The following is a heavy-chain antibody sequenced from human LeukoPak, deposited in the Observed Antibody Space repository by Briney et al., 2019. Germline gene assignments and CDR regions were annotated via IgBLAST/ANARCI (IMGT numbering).Heavy chain of an antibody. CDR1: GFTFSSYA. D-gene: IGHD4-17*01. Sequence: GGSLRLSCAASGFTFSSYAMHWVRQAPGKGLEWVAVISYDGSNKYYADSVKGRFTISRDNSKNTLYLQMNSLRAEDTAVYYCARVSPGHYGVDYWGQGTLVTVSS. CDR2: ISYDGSNK. J-gene: IGHJ4*02. CDR3: ARVSPGHYGVDY. V-gene: IGHV3-30*04.